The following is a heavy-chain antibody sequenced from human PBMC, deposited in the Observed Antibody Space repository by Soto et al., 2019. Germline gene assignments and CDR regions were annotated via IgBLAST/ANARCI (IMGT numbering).Heavy chain of an antibody. Sequence: QVQLVESGGGVVQPGRSLRLSCAASGFTFSSYGMHWVRQAPGKGLEWVAVISYVTSNKYYPDSVKGRFTISRDNSKNTLYLQMNSLRAEDTAVYYCAKNRGWELIGAADYWGQGTLVSVSS. V-gene: IGHV3-30*18. CDR1: GFTFSSYG. D-gene: IGHD1-26*01. CDR2: ISYVTSNK. J-gene: IGHJ4*02. CDR3: AKNRGWELIGAADY.